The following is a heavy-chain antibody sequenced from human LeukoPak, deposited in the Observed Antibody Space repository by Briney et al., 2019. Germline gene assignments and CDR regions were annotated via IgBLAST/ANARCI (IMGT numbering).Heavy chain of an antibody. J-gene: IGHJ4*02. V-gene: IGHV4-61*01. Sequence: SETLSLTCTVSGVSVSSGSYYWSWIRQSPGKGLEWVGYGYYSGSTSYNPSLKSRVIISVDTSKNQFSLKLSSVSAADTAVYYCARVSGNSVYWGQGTLVTVSS. D-gene: IGHD4-23*01. CDR3: ARVSGNSVY. CDR2: GYYSGST. CDR1: GVSVSSGSYY.